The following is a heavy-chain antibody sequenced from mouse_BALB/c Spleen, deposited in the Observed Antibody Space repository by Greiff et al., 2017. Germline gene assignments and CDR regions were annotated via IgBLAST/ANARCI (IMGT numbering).Heavy chain of an antibody. J-gene: IGHJ3*01. V-gene: IGHV3-6*02. Sequence: ESGPGLVKPSQSLSLTCSVTGYSITSGYYWNWIRQFPGNKLEWMGYISYDGSNNYNPSLKNRISITRDTSKNQFFLKLNSVTTEDTATYYCARGDYYRYDGVPYWGQGTLVTVSA. D-gene: IGHD2-14*01. CDR1: GYSITSGYY. CDR3: ARGDYYRYDGVPY. CDR2: ISYDGSN.